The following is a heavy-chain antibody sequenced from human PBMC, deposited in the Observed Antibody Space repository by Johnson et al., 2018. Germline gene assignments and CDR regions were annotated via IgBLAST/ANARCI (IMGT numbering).Heavy chain of an antibody. CDR2: ISYDGSNK. J-gene: IGHJ1*01. CDR1: GFTFSSYG. D-gene: IGHD6-13*01. Sequence: QVQLVQSGGGVVQXGRSXRLXCAASGFTFSSYGMHWVRQAPGKGLEWVAVISYDGSNKYYADSVKGRFTISRDNSKNTLYLQMKSLGAEDTAVYYCAKDPGSSSWYWAEYFQHWGQGTLVTVSS. V-gene: IGHV3-30*18. CDR3: AKDPGSSSWYWAEYFQH.